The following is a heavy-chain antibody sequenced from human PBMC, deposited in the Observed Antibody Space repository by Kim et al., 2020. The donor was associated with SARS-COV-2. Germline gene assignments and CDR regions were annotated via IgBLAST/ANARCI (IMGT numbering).Heavy chain of an antibody. CDR3: ARPGGRHIYGSWSYPFDY. CDR1: GGSFSGYY. Sequence: SETLSLTCAVYGGSFSGYYWSWIRQPPGKGLEWIGEINHTGSTNYNPSLKSRVTISVYTSKNQFSLKLSSVTATDTAVYYCARPGGRHIYGSWSYPFDY. V-gene: IGHV4-34*01. D-gene: IGHD3-10*01. J-gene: IGHJ4*01. CDR2: INHTGST.